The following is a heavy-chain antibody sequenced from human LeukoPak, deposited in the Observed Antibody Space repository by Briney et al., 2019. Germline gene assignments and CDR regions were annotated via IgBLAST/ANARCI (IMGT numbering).Heavy chain of an antibody. Sequence: SGGSLRLSCAASGFTFTNYAISWVRQAPGKGLEWVSGISGGGRYTYYADSVKGRFTISRDNSKNTLYMQMNSLRAEDTAVYYCAKAVVIVPTATPFDYWGQGTLVTVSS. D-gene: IGHD2-2*01. J-gene: IGHJ4*02. V-gene: IGHV3-23*01. CDR2: ISGGGRYT. CDR3: AKAVVIVPTATPFDY. CDR1: GFTFTNYA.